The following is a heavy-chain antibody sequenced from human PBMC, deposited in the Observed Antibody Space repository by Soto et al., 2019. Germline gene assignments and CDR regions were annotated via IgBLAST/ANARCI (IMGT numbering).Heavy chain of an antibody. D-gene: IGHD3-16*01. J-gene: IGHJ5*02. Sequence: SETLSLTCAVYGGSFSDYYWSWIRQPPGKGLEWIGEINHSGSTNYNPSLKSRVTISVDTSKNQFSLRLNSVTAADTAVYYCARWGNNLDPWSQGTLVTVSS. CDR1: GGSFSDYY. CDR2: INHSGST. V-gene: IGHV4-34*01. CDR3: ARWGNNLDP.